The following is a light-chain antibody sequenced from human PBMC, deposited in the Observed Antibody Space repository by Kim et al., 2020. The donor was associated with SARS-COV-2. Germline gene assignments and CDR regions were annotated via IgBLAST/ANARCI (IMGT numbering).Light chain of an antibody. Sequence: ELTQPPSASGTPGQRVTISCSGSSSNIGSNYVYWYQQLPGTAPKLLIYSNNQRPSGVPDRFSGSKSGTSASLAISGLRSEDEADYYCAAWDDSLSGWVSGGGTQLTVL. CDR2: SNN. V-gene: IGLV1-47*02. CDR1: SSNIGSNY. J-gene: IGLJ3*02. CDR3: AAWDDSLSGWV.